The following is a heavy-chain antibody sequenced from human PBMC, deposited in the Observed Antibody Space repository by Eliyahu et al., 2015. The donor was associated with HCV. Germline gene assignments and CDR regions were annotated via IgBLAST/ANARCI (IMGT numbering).Heavy chain of an antibody. V-gene: IGHV3-30-3*01. D-gene: IGHD1-26*01. CDR2: ISYDGSNK. CDR1: GXXXSXYA. Sequence: QVQLVESGGGVVXPGRSLXPPXAASGXXXSXYAMHWVRQAPGKGLGGVAVISYDGSNKYYADSVXGRFTISRDNSKNTLYLQMNSLRAEDTAVYYCARDSGGSYSYFDYWGQGTLVTVSS. J-gene: IGHJ4*02. CDR3: ARDSGGSYSYFDY.